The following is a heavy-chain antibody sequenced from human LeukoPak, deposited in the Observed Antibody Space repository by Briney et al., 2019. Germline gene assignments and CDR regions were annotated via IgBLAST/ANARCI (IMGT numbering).Heavy chain of an antibody. CDR2: INSSGST. CDR1: GGSFSGYY. Sequence: SETLSLTCAVYGGSFSGYYWSWIRQPPGKGLEWIGEINSSGSTNYNPSLKSGVTTTVGTSKNQFSQLLRTMTAADTAADYCWRRTRGVALDYWGQGTLVTVSS. CDR3: WRRTRGVALDY. J-gene: IGHJ4*02. V-gene: IGHV4-34*01. D-gene: IGHD3-10*01.